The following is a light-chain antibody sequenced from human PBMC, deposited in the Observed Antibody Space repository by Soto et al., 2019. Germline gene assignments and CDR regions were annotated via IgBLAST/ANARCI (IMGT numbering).Light chain of an antibody. CDR3: GTWDSSLSVV. CDR2: ENN. Sequence: QSVLTQPPSVSAAPGQKVTISCSGSSSNIGNNYLSCYQQLPGTAPKLLIYENNKRPSGIPDRFSGSKSGTSATLGITGLQTGDEADYYCGTWDSSLSVVFGGGTKLTVL. CDR1: SSNIGNNY. V-gene: IGLV1-51*02. J-gene: IGLJ2*01.